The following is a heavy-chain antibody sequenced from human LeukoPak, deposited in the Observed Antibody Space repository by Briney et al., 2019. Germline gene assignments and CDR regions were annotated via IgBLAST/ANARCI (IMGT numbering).Heavy chain of an antibody. V-gene: IGHV1-2*06. CDR1: GYTFTGYY. Sequence: ASVKVSCRASGYTFTGYYMHWVRQAPGQGLEWMGRIKPNRGGTNYAQKFQGRVTMTRDTSISTAYMELSRLRSDDTAVYYCARERGRGYSYGYRYGFDYWGQGTLVTVSS. J-gene: IGHJ4*02. D-gene: IGHD5-18*01. CDR3: ARERGRGYSYGYRYGFDY. CDR2: IKPNRGGT.